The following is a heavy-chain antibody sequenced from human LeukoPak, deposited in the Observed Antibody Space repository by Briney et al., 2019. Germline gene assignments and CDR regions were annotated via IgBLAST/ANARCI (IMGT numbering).Heavy chain of an antibody. Sequence: KPGGSLRLSCAASRFTFSSYNMNWVRQAPGKGLEWVSSISSSSSYIYYADSVKGRFTISRDNAKNSLYLQMNSLRAEDTAVYYCAYSRYRKGFLEWFAAGMPFDIWGQGTMVTVSS. CDR2: ISSSSSYI. CDR3: AYSRYRKGFLEWFAAGMPFDI. V-gene: IGHV3-21*01. J-gene: IGHJ3*02. CDR1: RFTFSSYN. D-gene: IGHD3-3*01.